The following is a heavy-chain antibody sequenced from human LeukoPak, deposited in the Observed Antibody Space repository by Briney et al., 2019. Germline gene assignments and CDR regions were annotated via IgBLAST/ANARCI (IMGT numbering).Heavy chain of an antibody. CDR1: GHSFTNYW. CDR3: ARYYSSSLNWFDP. J-gene: IGHJ5*02. CDR2: LFPVDSDT. V-gene: IGHV5-51*01. Sequence: GESRKFSCTGYGHSFTNYWIRWARPVRGKGMGWMGSLFPVDSDTRYSPSFPGQVAISAAKSIHTAYLKWSSIKASATALYYCARYYSSSLNWFDPWGQGTLVTVSS. D-gene: IGHD6-13*01.